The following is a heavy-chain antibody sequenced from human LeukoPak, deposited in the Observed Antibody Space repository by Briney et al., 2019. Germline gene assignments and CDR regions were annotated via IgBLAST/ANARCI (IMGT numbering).Heavy chain of an antibody. J-gene: IGHJ4*02. V-gene: IGHV3-23*01. CDR2: ISGSGGST. CDR1: GFTFSSYA. D-gene: IGHD6-13*01. CDR3: AKDKRAAAGTTGDY. Sequence: PGGSLRLSCAASGFTFSSYAMSWVRQAPGKGLEWISAISGSGGSTYYADSVKGRFTISRDNSKNTLYLQMNSLRAEDTAVYYCAKDKRAAAGTTGDYWGQGTLVTVSS.